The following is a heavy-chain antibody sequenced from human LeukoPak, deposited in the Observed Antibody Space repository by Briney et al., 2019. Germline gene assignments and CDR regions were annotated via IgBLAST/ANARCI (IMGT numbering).Heavy chain of an antibody. V-gene: IGHV3-21*01. CDR3: AREEYYAHDAFDI. Sequence: GGSLRLSSAASGFTFSSYSMNWVRQAPGKGLEWVSSISSSSSYIYYADSVKGRFTISRDNAKNSLYLQMNSLRAEDTAVYYCAREEYYAHDAFDIWGQGTMVTVSS. J-gene: IGHJ3*02. CDR1: GFTFSSYS. CDR2: ISSSSSYI. D-gene: IGHD2-2*01.